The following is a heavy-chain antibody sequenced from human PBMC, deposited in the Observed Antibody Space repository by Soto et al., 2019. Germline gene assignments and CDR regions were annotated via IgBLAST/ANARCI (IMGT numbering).Heavy chain of an antibody. V-gene: IGHV4-39*01. Sequence: SETLSLTCTVSGGSISSSSYYWGCIRQPPGKGLEWIGSIYYSGSTYYNPSLKSRVTISVDTSKNQFSLKLSSVTAAGTAVYYCARHTQWELLSQEGYWGQGTLVTVSS. CDR2: IYYSGST. J-gene: IGHJ4*02. CDR1: GGSISSSSYY. CDR3: ARHTQWELLSQEGY. D-gene: IGHD1-26*01.